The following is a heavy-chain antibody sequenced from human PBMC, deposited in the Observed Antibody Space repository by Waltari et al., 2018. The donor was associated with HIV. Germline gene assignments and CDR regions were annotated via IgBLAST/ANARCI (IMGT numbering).Heavy chain of an antibody. J-gene: IGHJ4*02. CDR2: INHSGIT. D-gene: IGHD6-19*01. CDR3: ARHWRGSSGWWRWIDY. CDR1: GGSFSGYY. V-gene: IGHV4-34*01. Sequence: QVQLQQWGAGLLKPSETLSLTCAVYGGSFSGYYWSWIRQPPGKGLEWSGEINHSGITNYNPSLKSRVTISVDTSKNQFSLKLSSVTAADTAVYYCARHWRGSSGWWRWIDYWGQGTLVTVSS.